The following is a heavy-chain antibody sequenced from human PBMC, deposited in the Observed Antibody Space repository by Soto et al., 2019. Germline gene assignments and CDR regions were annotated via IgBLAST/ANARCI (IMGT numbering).Heavy chain of an antibody. CDR1: GFTFSSSA. V-gene: IGHV3-23*01. Sequence: EVQLLDSGGGLVQPGGSLRLSCAASGFTFSSSAMSWVRQAPGKGLEWVSAVSGSGGTTYYADSVTGRLTISRDNSKNTLYLQMNILRAEYTAIYFCARCTVDTIVTSGWCHYLDPWGQGTLVTVSS. CDR2: VSGSGGTT. CDR3: ARCTVDTIVTSGWCHYLDP. D-gene: IGHD6-19*01. J-gene: IGHJ5*02.